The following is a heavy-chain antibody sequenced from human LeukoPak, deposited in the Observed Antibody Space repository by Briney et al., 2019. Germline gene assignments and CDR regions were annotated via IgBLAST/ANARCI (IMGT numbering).Heavy chain of an antibody. J-gene: IGHJ4*02. CDR1: GFTFSSYS. V-gene: IGHV3-21*01. CDR3: AGPSSTVY. CDR2: ISSTSSYI. Sequence: GGSLTLSCAASGFTFSSYSMNWVRQAPGKGLEWVSSISSTSSYIYYADSVKGRFTISRDNAKNSLYLQMNSLRAEDTAVYYCAGPSSTVYWGRGTLVTASS. D-gene: IGHD2-2*01.